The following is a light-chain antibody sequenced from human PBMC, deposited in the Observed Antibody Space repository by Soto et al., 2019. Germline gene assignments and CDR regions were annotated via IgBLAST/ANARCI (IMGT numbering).Light chain of an antibody. CDR2: GAS. Sequence: EIVMTQSPATLSVSPGGRATLSCRASQSVSNNYLAWYQQKPGQAPRLLIYGASNRATGIPDRLSGSGSGTDFTLTISRLEPEDFAVYYCQQYGSSGTFGQGTKVDIK. CDR3: QQYGSSGT. CDR1: QSVSNNY. J-gene: IGKJ1*01. V-gene: IGKV3-20*01.